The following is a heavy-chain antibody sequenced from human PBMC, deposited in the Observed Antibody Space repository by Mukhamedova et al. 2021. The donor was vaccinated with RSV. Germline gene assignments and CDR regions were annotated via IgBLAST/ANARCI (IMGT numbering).Heavy chain of an antibody. D-gene: IGHD3-16*01. V-gene: IGHV4-34*01. J-gene: IGHJ6*03. CDR3: ARGKYDDTGRYYYMDV. Sequence: NTNYNPSPKSRVTISIDTSKNQFSLKLTSVTAADTAVYYCARGKYDDTGRYYYMDVWGKGTTVTVSS. CDR2: NT.